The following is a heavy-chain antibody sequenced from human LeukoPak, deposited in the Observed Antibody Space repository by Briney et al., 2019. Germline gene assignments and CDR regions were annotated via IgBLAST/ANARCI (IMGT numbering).Heavy chain of an antibody. Sequence: GGSLRLSCAASGFTFSSYGMHWLRQAPGKGLEWVAFIRYDGSNKYYADSVKGRFTISRDNSKNTLYLQMNSLRAEDTAVYYCAKEAYSSGWYWLDYWGQGTLVTVSS. CDR2: IRYDGSNK. CDR1: GFTFSSYG. V-gene: IGHV3-30*02. J-gene: IGHJ4*02. D-gene: IGHD6-19*01. CDR3: AKEAYSSGWYWLDY.